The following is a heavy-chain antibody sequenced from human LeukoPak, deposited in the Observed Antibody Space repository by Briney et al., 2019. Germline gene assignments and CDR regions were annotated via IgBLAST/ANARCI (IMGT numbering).Heavy chain of an antibody. J-gene: IGHJ5*02. D-gene: IGHD6-6*01. CDR2: ITPFNGST. Sequence: GASVKVSCKASGYTFTYRYLHWVRQAPGQALEWMGWITPFNGSTNYAQKFQDRVTITRDRSMSTAYMELSSLRSEDTAMYYCATSAARLGWFDPWGQGTLVTVSS. CDR1: GYTFTYRY. CDR3: ATSAARLGWFDP. V-gene: IGHV1-45*02.